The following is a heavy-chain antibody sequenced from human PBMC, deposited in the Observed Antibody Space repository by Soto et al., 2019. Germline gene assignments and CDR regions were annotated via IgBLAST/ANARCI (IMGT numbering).Heavy chain of an antibody. CDR2: ISRSSSTI. Sequence: GGSLRLSCAASGFTFSSYSMNWVRQAPGKGLEWVSYISRSSSTIYYADSVKGRFTISRDNAKNSLYLQMNSLRDEDTAVYYCARDPYYYDSSGYYYAFDIWGQGTMVTVSS. CDR3: ARDPYYYDSSGYYYAFDI. CDR1: GFTFSSYS. D-gene: IGHD3-22*01. J-gene: IGHJ3*02. V-gene: IGHV3-48*02.